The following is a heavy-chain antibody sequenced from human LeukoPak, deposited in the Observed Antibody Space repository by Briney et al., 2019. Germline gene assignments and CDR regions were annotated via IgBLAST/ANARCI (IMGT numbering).Heavy chain of an antibody. CDR2: INSKSGGT. Sequence: GASVKVSCKASGYTFTGYYTHWVRQAPGQGLEWMGWINSKSGGTNYAQKFQGRVSMTRDTSINTAYMQLSRLRSDDTAVYYCARSPHILTGENFDYWGQGTLLTVSS. D-gene: IGHD3-9*01. CDR3: ARSPHILTGENFDY. V-gene: IGHV1-2*02. J-gene: IGHJ4*02. CDR1: GYTFTGYY.